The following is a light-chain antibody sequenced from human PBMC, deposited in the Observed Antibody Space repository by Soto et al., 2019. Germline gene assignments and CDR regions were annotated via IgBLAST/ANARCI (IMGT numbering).Light chain of an antibody. J-gene: IGLJ1*01. CDR3: GTWDSSLSAYV. CDR1: SSNIGNNY. CDR2: DNN. V-gene: IGLV1-51*01. Sequence: QSVLTQPPSVSAAPGQKVTISCSGGSSNIGNNYVSWYQQLPGTAPKLLIYDNNKRPSGIPDRFSGSKSGTSATLGITGLQTGDEADYYCGTWDSSLSAYVFGTG.